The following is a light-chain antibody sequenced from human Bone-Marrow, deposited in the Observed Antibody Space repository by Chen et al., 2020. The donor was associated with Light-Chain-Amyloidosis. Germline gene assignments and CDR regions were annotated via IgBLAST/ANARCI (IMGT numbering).Light chain of an antibody. Sequence: QSALTQPASVSGSPGQAITISCTGTSIDVGHYNYVSWYQQHPGKAPKILINDVSNRPSGVSNRFSGSKSGNTASLAISGLQAEDEADYYCSSYTSTYTLRFGGGTKLTVL. CDR2: DVS. V-gene: IGLV2-14*03. J-gene: IGLJ2*01. CDR3: SSYTSTYTLR. CDR1: SIDVGHYNY.